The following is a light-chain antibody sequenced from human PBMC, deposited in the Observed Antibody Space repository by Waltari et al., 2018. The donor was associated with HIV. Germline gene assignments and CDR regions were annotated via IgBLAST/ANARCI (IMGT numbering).Light chain of an antibody. Sequence: DTQMTQSPSSVYASVGDRVTITCRASQSVGTSVAWYQQKPDRTPKLLIFEASRLQTGVPSRFGGSGSGTKFTLTITSLQPQDLATYFCQQANNFTHTFGQGT. V-gene: IGKV1-12*01. CDR1: QSVGTS. CDR3: QQANNFTHT. J-gene: IGKJ2*01. CDR2: EAS.